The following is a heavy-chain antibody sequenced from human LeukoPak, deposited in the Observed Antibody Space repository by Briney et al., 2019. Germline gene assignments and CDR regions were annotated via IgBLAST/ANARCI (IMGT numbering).Heavy chain of an antibody. CDR1: GFTFSNYW. V-gene: IGHV3-74*01. CDR2: INFDGSST. J-gene: IGHJ4*02. Sequence: PGGSLRLSCAASGFTFSNYWMHWVRQAPGKGLVWVSRINFDGSSTSYADSVKGRFTISRDNSKNTLYLQMNSLRAEDTAVYYCAKENWVYNWKYDSSGSGINYWGQGTLVTVSS. D-gene: IGHD3-22*01. CDR3: AKENWVYNWKYDSSGSGINY.